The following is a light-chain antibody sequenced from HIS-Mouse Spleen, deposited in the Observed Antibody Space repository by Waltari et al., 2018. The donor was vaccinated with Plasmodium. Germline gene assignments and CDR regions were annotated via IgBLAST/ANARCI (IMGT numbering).Light chain of an antibody. J-gene: IGKJ2*01. CDR2: GAS. CDR3: QQYGSSPYT. V-gene: IGKV3-20*01. Sequence: EIVMTQSPATLSVSPGERATLSCRASQSVSINLAWYQQKPGQAPRLLIYGASSRATGIPDRFSGSGSGTDFTRTISRLEPEDFAVYYCQQYGSSPYTFGQGTKLEIK. CDR1: QSVSIN.